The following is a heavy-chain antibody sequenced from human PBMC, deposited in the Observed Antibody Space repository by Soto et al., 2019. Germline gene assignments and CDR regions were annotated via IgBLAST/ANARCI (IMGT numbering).Heavy chain of an antibody. V-gene: IGHV4-59*01. J-gene: IGHJ6*02. CDR3: ARDRKAGATAYYYYYGMDV. D-gene: IGHD1-26*01. CDR1: GGSISSYY. CDR2: IYYSGST. Sequence: SETLSLSCTVSGGSISSYYWSWIRQPPGKGLEWIGYIYYSGSTNYNPSLKSRVTISVDTSKNQFSLKLSSVTAADTAVYYCARDRKAGATAYYYYYGMDVWGQGTTVTVSS.